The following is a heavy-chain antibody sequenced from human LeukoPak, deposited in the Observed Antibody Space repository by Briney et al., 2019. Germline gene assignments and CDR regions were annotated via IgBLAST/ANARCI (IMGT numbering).Heavy chain of an antibody. D-gene: IGHD4-17*01. J-gene: IGHJ3*02. CDR2: IIPILGIA. Sequence: ASVKVSCKASGGTFSSYAISWVRQAPGQGLEWMGRIIPILGIANYAQKFQGRVTITTDESTSTAYMELSSLRSEDTAVYYCASTVTTGDAFDIWGQGTMVTVSS. CDR3: ASTVTTGDAFDI. CDR1: GGTFSSYA. V-gene: IGHV1-69*04.